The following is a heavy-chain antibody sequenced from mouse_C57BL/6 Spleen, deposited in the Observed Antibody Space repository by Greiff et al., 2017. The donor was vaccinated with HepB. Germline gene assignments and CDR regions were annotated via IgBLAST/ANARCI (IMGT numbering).Heavy chain of an antibody. CDR1: GYTFTSYG. D-gene: IGHD2-12*01. CDR2: IYPRSGNT. V-gene: IGHV1-81*01. Sequence: QVQLKESGAELARPGASVKLSCKASGYTFTSYGISWVKQRTGQGLEWIGEIYPRSGNTYYNEKFKGKATLTADKSSSIAYMELRSLTSEDSAVYFCARLGYDRFAYWGQGTLVTVSA. J-gene: IGHJ3*01. CDR3: ARLGYDRFAY.